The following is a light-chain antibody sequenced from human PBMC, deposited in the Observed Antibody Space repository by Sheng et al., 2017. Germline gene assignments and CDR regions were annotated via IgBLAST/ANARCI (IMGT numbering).Light chain of an antibody. CDR2: AAS. V-gene: IGKV1-17*03. CDR3: QHRDNWPPIT. Sequence: DIQMTQSPSAMSASVGDRVTITCRASQDINRFLAWFQKKPGKVPKRLIYAASSLQNGVPSRFSGSGSGTEFTLTISSLEPEDFAVYYCQHRDNWPPITFGPGTKVHIK. J-gene: IGKJ3*01. CDR1: QDINRF.